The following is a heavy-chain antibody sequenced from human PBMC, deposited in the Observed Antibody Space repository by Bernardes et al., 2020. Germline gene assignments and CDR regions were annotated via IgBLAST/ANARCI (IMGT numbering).Heavy chain of an antibody. CDR2: INGDGTST. Sequence: GGPLRLSCAVSGFTFSSYWMHWIRKAPGKGLVWVSRINGDGTSTSYADSVKGRFTISRDNAKNTLNLQMNSLSAEDTAVYYCARGAYSLNKSGPRSVFDIWGQATMVTVSS. V-gene: IGHV3-74*01. CDR3: ARGAYSLNKSGPRSVFDI. CDR1: GFTFSSYW. D-gene: IGHD1-26*01. J-gene: IGHJ3*02.